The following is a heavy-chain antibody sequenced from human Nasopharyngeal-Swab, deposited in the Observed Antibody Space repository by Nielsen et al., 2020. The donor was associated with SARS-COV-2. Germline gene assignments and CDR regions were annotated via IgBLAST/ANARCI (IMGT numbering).Heavy chain of an antibody. V-gene: IGHV3-66*01. CDR3: ARDSNDYGDYLPLDY. J-gene: IGHJ4*02. CDR1: GFTVSSNY. D-gene: IGHD4-17*01. CDR2: IYSGGST. Sequence: ESLKISCAASGFTVSSNYMSWVRQAPGKGLEWVSVIYSGGSTYYADSVKGRFTISRDNSKNTLYLQMNSLRAEDTAVYYCARDSNDYGDYLPLDYWGQGTPVTVSS.